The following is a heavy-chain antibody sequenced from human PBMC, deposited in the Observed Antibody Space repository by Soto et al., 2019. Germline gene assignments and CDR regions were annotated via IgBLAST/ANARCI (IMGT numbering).Heavy chain of an antibody. V-gene: IGHV1-58*02. CDR2: IVVGSGNT. J-gene: IGHJ4*02. Sequence: GASVKVSCKASGFTFASSAMQWVRQARGQRLEWIGWIVVGSGNTNYAQKFQERVTITRDMSTSTAYMELSSLRSEDTAVYYCAAGGYYDSSGLYFDYWGQGTLVTVSS. D-gene: IGHD3-22*01. CDR1: GFTFASSA. CDR3: AAGGYYDSSGLYFDY.